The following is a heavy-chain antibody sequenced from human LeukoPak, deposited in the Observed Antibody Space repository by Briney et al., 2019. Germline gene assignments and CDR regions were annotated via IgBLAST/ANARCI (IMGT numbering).Heavy chain of an antibody. CDR3: VTVRYDILTGLYFDY. J-gene: IGHJ4*02. CDR1: GYTFTSYG. D-gene: IGHD3-9*01. V-gene: IGHV1-18*01. Sequence: ASVKVSCKASGYTFTSYGISWVRQAPGQGLEWMGWISAYNGNTNYAQKLQGRVTMTTDTSTSTAYMELRSLRSDDTAVYYCVTVRYDILTGLYFDYWGQGTLVTVSS. CDR2: ISAYNGNT.